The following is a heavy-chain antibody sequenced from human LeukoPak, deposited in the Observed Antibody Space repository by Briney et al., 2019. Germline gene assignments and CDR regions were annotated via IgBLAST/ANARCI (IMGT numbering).Heavy chain of an antibody. CDR2: ISYDGSNK. V-gene: IGHV3-30*03. J-gene: IGHJ4*02. CDR1: GFTFSSYA. D-gene: IGHD3-22*01. CDR3: ARAYYYDSSGYYSVDY. Sequence: GGSLRLSCAASGFTFSSYAMHWVRQAPGKGLEWVALISYDGSNKYYADSVKGRFAISRDNSKNTLYLQMNSLRAEDTAVYYCARAYYYDSSGYYSVDYWGQGTLVTVSS.